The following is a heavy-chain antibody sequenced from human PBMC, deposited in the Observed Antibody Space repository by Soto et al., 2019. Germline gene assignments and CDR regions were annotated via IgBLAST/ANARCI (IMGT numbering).Heavy chain of an antibody. J-gene: IGHJ4*02. D-gene: IGHD4-17*01. CDR3: ARDLRRGIEY. CDR2: IYYSGST. Sequence: SETLSLTCTVFGGSISSYYWSWIRQPPGKGLEWIGYIYYSGSTNYNPSLKSRVTISVDTSKNQFSLKLSSVTAADTAVYYCARDLRRGIEYWGQGTLVTVSS. CDR1: GGSISSYY. V-gene: IGHV4-59*01.